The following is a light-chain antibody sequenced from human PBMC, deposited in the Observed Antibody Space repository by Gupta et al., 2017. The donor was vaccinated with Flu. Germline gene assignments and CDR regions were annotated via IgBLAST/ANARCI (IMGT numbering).Light chain of an antibody. V-gene: IGLV2-14*03. Sequence: SALTQPASVSGAPGQSINISCIETHSGVGVYNDVSWFQQHPGKPHRLMIYEVTKRPAGVASRFSASRAGNTSSLTISVRQAEDAADYYCSSDRSSSTWVFGGGTRLTVL. CDR1: HSGVGVYND. J-gene: IGLJ3*02. CDR2: EVT. CDR3: SSDRSSSTWV.